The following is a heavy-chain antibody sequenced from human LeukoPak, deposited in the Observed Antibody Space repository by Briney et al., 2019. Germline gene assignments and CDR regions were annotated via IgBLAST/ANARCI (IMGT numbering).Heavy chain of an antibody. CDR1: GFTLSSYA. D-gene: IGHD6-6*01. V-gene: IGHV3-23*01. J-gene: IGHJ4*02. CDR3: ARGGHSSSSMGDY. Sequence: PGGSLRLSCVASGFTLSSYAMSWVRQAPGKGLEWVSTISSGGTTYYADSVKGRFTISRDKSKNTLYVQMNSLRAEDTAVYYCARGGHSSSSMGDYWGQGTLVTVSS. CDR2: ISSGGTT.